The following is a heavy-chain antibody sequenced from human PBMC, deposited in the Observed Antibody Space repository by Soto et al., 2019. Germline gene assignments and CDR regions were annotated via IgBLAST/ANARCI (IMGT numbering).Heavy chain of an antibody. CDR1: GDSITSSHYY. J-gene: IGHJ4*02. V-gene: IGHV4-39*01. Sequence: QLHLQESGPGLVKPSETLSLTCSVSGDSITSSHYYWGWIRQPPGKRLEWLGSITASGNTYYNPSLQSRVTLSVDTSKNQFSLRLTSVTTADMGVYYCARPVQWRLPPDYWGQGILVTVS. D-gene: IGHD4-17*01. CDR3: ARPVQWRLPPDY. CDR2: ITASGNT.